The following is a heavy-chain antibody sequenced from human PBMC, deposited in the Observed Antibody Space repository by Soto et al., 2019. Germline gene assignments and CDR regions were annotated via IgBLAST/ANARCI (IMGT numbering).Heavy chain of an antibody. CDR2: INPNSGGT. J-gene: IGHJ6*02. V-gene: IGHV1-2*04. CDR1: GYTFTGYY. D-gene: IGHD5-12*01. Sequence: VASVKVSCKASGYTFTGYYMHWVRQAPGQGLEWMGWINPNSGGTNYAQKFQGWVTMTRDTSISTAYMELSRLRSDDTAVYYCARDRWGGGYESHYYYYYGMDFWGQGTTVTVSS. CDR3: ARDRWGGGYESHYYYYYGMDF.